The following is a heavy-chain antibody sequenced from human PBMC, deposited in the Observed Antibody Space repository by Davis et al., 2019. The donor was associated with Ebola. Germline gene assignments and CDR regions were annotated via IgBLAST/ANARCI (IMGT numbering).Heavy chain of an antibody. Sequence: GESLKISCAASGFTFSDYYMSWIRQAPGKGLEWISYISSSGSTIFQAESVKGRFTISGDNTKNLLYLQINSLRAEDTAVYYCARDRWGGGYWGQGTRVSVSS. V-gene: IGHV3-11*04. CDR1: GFTFSDYY. J-gene: IGHJ4*02. CDR3: ARDRWGGGY. CDR2: ISSSGSTI. D-gene: IGHD7-27*01.